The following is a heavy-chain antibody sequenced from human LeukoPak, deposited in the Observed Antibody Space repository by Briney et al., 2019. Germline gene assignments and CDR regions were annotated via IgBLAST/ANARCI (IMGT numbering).Heavy chain of an antibody. D-gene: IGHD2-2*01. CDR1: GFTFSSYD. CDR2: ISSNGGST. CDR3: ARDLCSSTSCSYFDY. V-gene: IGHV3-64*01. J-gene: IGHJ4*02. Sequence: GGSLRLSCAASGFTFSSYDMNWVRQAPGKGLEYVSAISSNGGSTYYANSVKGRFTISRDNSKNTLYLQMGNLRAEDMAVYYCARDLCSSTSCSYFDYWGQGTLVTVSS.